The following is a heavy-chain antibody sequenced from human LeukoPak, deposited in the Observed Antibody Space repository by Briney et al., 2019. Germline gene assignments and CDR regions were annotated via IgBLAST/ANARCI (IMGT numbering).Heavy chain of an antibody. J-gene: IGHJ4*02. V-gene: IGHV3-53*01. D-gene: IGHD3-9*01. CDR3: ARELRYFDWAYFDY. CDR2: IYSGGST. CDR1: GFTVSSNY. Sequence: GGSLRLSCAASGFTVSSNYMSWVRQAPGKGLEWDSVIYSGGSTYYADSVKGRFTISRDNSKNTLYLQMNSLRAEDTAVYYCARELRYFDWAYFDYWGQGTLVTVSS.